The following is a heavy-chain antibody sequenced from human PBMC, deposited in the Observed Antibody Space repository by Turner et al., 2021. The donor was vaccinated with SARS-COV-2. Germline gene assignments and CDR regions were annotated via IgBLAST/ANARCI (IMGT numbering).Heavy chain of an antibody. CDR3: AKDFSSGYYSRYFQH. Sequence: EVHLVESGGVVVQPGGSLRLSCAASGFNFDDYTMNWVRQAPGKGLEWVALIRWGGGSTYYADSVKGRFTISRDNSKNSLYLQMNSLRTEDSALYYCAKDFSSGYYSRYFQHWGQGTLVTVSS. V-gene: IGHV3-43*01. CDR1: GFNFDDYT. CDR2: IRWGGGST. J-gene: IGHJ1*01. D-gene: IGHD3-22*01.